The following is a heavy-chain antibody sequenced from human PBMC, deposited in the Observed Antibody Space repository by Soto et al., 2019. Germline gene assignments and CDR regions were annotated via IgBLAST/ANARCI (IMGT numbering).Heavy chain of an antibody. CDR1: GFIFSSYS. D-gene: IGHD3-9*01. Sequence: GGSLRLSCAASGFIFSSYSMNWVRQAPGKGLDWVASISSSSSYIYYADSVKGRFTISRDNAKNSLFLQMNSLRAEDTAVYYCAREKFETGIGYWGQGTLVTVSS. CDR2: ISSSSSYI. V-gene: IGHV3-21*01. CDR3: AREKFETGIGY. J-gene: IGHJ4*02.